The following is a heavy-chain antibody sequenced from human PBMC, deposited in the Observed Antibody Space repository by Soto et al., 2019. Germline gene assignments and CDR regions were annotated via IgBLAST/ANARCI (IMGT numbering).Heavy chain of an antibody. CDR2: ISSSSSYI. D-gene: IGHD2-8*02. J-gene: IGHJ4*02. CDR3: ARDLRFTTGVDY. CDR1: GFTFSSYT. Sequence: EVQLVESGGGLVKPGGSLRLSCAASGFTFSSYTMNWVRQAPGKGLEWVSSISSSSSYIYYADSMKGRFTISRDNAKNSLYPQMNSLRAEDTAVYYCARDLRFTTGVDYWGQGTQVTVSS. V-gene: IGHV3-21*01.